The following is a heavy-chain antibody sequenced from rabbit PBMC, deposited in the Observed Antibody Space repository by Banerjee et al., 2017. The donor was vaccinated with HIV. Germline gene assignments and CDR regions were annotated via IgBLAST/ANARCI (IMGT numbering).Heavy chain of an antibody. CDR2: IYTGNGGST. Sequence: QEQLVESGGGLVKPGASLTLTCTASGFSFSSSWYMCWVRQAPGKGLEWIGCIYTGNGGSTYYASWAKGRFTISKSTSLDTVDLQMTSLTAADTATYFCARGVGAYAAYGYAFNLWGPGTLVTVS. D-gene: IGHD6-1*01. V-gene: IGHV1S45*01. CDR3: ARGVGAYAAYGYAFNL. J-gene: IGHJ4*01. CDR1: GFSFSSSWY.